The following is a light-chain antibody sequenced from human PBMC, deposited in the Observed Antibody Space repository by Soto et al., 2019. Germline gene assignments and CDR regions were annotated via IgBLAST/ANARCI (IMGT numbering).Light chain of an antibody. CDR3: QQTYITPPWT. CDR2: AAS. Sequence: DIQMTQSPSSLSASVGDGVTITCRASQSISRFLNWYQQKSGKPPQLLIYAASSLQSGVPSRFSGSGSGTDFTLTISSLQPEDFATYYCQQTYITPPWTFGQGSKVEIK. J-gene: IGKJ1*01. CDR1: QSISRF. V-gene: IGKV1-39*01.